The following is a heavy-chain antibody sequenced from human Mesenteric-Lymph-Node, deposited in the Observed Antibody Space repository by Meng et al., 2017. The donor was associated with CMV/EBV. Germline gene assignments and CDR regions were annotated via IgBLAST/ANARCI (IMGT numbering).Heavy chain of an antibody. CDR3: ARRLMMFGSGWPPLADV. J-gene: IGHJ6*02. D-gene: IGHD6-19*01. CDR1: GFTFSSYA. Sequence: GGSLRLSCAASGFTFSSYAMHWVRQAPGKGLEWVAVISYDGSNKYYADSVKGRFTISRDNSKNTLYLQMNSLRAEDTAVYYCARRLMMFGSGWPPLADVWGQGTTVPSP. CDR2: ISYDGSNK. V-gene: IGHV3-30-3*01.